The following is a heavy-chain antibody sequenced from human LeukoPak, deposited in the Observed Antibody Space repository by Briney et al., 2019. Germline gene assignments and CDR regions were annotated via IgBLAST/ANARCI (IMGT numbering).Heavy chain of an antibody. CDR2: INAGNGNT. J-gene: IGHJ6*02. Sequence: GASVKVSCKASGYTFTSYGIHWVRQAPGQRLEWMGWINAGNGNTKFSQKFQGRVTITRDTSASTAYMELSSLRSEDTAVYYCARFLGGSYGMDVWDQGTTVTVSS. D-gene: IGHD1-26*01. CDR3: ARFLGGSYGMDV. V-gene: IGHV1-3*01. CDR1: GYTFTSYG.